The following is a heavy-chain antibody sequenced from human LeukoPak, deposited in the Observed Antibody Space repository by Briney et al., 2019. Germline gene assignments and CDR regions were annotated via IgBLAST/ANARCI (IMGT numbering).Heavy chain of an antibody. CDR2: ISAYNGNT. CDR3: ARYSSSWYSYYYMDV. CDR1: GYTFTSYG. D-gene: IGHD6-13*01. J-gene: IGHJ6*03. V-gene: IGHV1-18*01. Sequence: ASVKVSCKASGYTFTSYGISWVRQAPGQGLEWMGWISAYNGNTSYAQKLQGRVTMTTDTSTSTAYMELRSLRSDDTAVYYCARYSSSWYSYYYMDVWGKGTTVTVSS.